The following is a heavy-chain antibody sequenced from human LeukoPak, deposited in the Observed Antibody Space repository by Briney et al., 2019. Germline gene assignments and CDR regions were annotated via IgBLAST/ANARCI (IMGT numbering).Heavy chain of an antibody. Sequence: TSETLSLTCTVSGGSISSGGYYWSWIRQHPGKALEWIGYIYYSGSTYYNPSLKSRVTISVDTSKNQFSLKLSSVTAADTAVYYCARDRSSGWYHFDYWGQGTLVTVSS. CDR1: GGSISSGGYY. CDR3: ARDRSSGWYHFDY. V-gene: IGHV4-31*03. CDR2: IYYSGST. D-gene: IGHD6-19*01. J-gene: IGHJ4*02.